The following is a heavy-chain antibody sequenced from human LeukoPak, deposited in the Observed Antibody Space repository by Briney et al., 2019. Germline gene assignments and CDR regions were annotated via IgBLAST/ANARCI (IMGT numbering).Heavy chain of an antibody. V-gene: IGHV3-23*01. J-gene: IGHJ3*02. D-gene: IGHD4-17*01. CDR1: GFIFSNYA. CDR3: ARDPNGDYIGAFDM. CDR2: FRGSGGGT. Sequence: GGSLRLSCAASGFIFSNYALMWLRQSPGKGLEWVSAFRGSGGGTFYADSVKGRFTISRDNSKNTLYLQMNSLRAEDTAVYYCARDPNGDYIGAFDMWGRGTLVTVSS.